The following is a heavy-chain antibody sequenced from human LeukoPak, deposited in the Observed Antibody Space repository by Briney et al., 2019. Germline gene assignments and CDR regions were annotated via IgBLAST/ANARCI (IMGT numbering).Heavy chain of an antibody. D-gene: IGHD3-16*01. Sequence: ASVKVSCKAPGGTFSSYAISWVRQAPGQGLEWMGRIIPILGIANYAQKFQGRVTITADKSTSTAYMELSSLRSEDTAVYYCARGGGDYRFDYWGQGTLVTVSS. CDR3: ARGGGDYRFDY. V-gene: IGHV1-69*04. CDR1: GGTFSSYA. CDR2: IIPILGIA. J-gene: IGHJ4*02.